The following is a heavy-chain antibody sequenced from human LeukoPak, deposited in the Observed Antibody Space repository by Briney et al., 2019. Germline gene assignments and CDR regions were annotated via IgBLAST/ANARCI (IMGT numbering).Heavy chain of an antibody. J-gene: IGHJ4*02. CDR3: ARVLVGYSYGYDIDY. CDR2: ISAYNGNT. Sequence: ASVKVSCKASGYTFTSYGISWVRQAPGQGLEWMGWISAYNGNTNYAQKLQGRVTMNTDTSTSTAYMELRSLRSDDTAVYYCARVLVGYSYGYDIDYWGQGTLVTVSS. D-gene: IGHD5-18*01. V-gene: IGHV1-18*01. CDR1: GYTFTSYG.